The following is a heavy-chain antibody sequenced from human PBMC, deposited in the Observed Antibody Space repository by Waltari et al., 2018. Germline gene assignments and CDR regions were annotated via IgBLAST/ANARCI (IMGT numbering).Heavy chain of an antibody. CDR2: ISGRGTYI. V-gene: IGHV3-21*06. CDR3: ARENLGVIIFHYYFMDV. Sequence: EVQLVESGGGLVKPGGSLRLSCAASGFAFSNYNMNWVRQAPGRGLEWVSSISGRGTYIYYSDSVKGRFTISTDNAKNSLFLQMNSLRAEDTAVYYCARENLGVIIFHYYFMDVWGKGTTVTISS. J-gene: IGHJ6*03. CDR1: GFAFSNYN. D-gene: IGHD3-3*01.